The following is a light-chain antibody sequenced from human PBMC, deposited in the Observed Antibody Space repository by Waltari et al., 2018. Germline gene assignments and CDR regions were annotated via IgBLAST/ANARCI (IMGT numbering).Light chain of an antibody. CDR3: SSYISSSTLEL. CDR2: DVS. V-gene: IGLV2-14*03. CDR1: SSDVGAYNS. Sequence: QSALTQPASVSGSPGQSISISCPGPSSDVGAYNSVSWYQQHPGKAPKLMIFDVSNRPSGVSNRFSGSKSGNTASLTISGLQAEDEADYYCSSYISSSTLELFGGGTSLTVL. J-gene: IGLJ2*01.